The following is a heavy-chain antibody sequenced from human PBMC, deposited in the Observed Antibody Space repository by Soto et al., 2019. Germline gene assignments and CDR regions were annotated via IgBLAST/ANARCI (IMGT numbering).Heavy chain of an antibody. V-gene: IGHV3-30-3*01. CDR2: ISYDGSNK. D-gene: IGHD6-6*01. Sequence: GGSLRLSCAASGFTFSSYAMHWVRQAPGKGLEWVAVISYDGSNKYYADSVKGRFTISRDNYKNTLYLQMNSLRADDTAVYYCVRTAARPPPHYYGMDVWGQGTTVTVSS. CDR3: VRTAARPPPHYYGMDV. CDR1: GFTFSSYA. J-gene: IGHJ6*02.